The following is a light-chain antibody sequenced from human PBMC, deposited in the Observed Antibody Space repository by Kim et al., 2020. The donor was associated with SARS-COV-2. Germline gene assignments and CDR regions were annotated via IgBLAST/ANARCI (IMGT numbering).Light chain of an antibody. J-gene: IGLJ1*01. CDR2: DVS. V-gene: IGLV2-14*03. Sequence: SLTISCTGTSSDVGGYKYVSWYQQHPGKAPKLMIYDVSDRPSGVSNRFSGSKSGNTASLTISGLQAEDEADYYCSSYTSSRTNYVFGTGTKVTVL. CDR3: SSYTSSRTNYV. CDR1: SSDVGGYKY.